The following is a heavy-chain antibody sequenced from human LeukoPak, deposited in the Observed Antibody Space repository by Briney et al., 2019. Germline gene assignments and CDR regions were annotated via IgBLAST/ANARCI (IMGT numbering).Heavy chain of an antibody. CDR1: GGTFSSYA. J-gene: IGHJ4*02. V-gene: IGHV1-69*13. CDR2: IIPIFGTA. D-gene: IGHD3-22*01. Sequence: SEKVSCKASGGTFSSYAISWVRQAPGQELEWMGGIIPIFGTANYAQKFQGRVTITADESTSTAYMELSSLRSEDTAVYYCASGKGFHDSSGIDYWGQGTLVTVSS. CDR3: ASGKGFHDSSGIDY.